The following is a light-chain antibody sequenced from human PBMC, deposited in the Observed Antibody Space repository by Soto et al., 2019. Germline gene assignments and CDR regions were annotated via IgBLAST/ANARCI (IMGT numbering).Light chain of an antibody. V-gene: IGKV3-20*01. Sequence: EIVLTQSRGTLSLSPGERATLSCRASQSVSTNYLAWYQRKPGQAPRLLIYGASSRATDIPDRFSGSGSGTDFTLTITRLKPEDFAVYYCQQYGSSPPTFGQGTKVEL. CDR2: GAS. CDR1: QSVSTNY. J-gene: IGKJ1*01. CDR3: QQYGSSPPT.